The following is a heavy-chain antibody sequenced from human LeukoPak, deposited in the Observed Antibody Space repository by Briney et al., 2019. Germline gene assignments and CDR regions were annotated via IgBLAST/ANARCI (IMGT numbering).Heavy chain of an antibody. J-gene: IGHJ6*02. D-gene: IGHD5-12*01. CDR2: ISYDGSNK. V-gene: IGHV3-30*18. Sequence: GGSLRLSCAASGFTFSSYGMHWVRQAPGKGLEWVGVISYDGSNKYYADSVKGRFTISRDNSKNTLYLQMNSLRAEDTAVYYCAKEWLRFSFYYYGMDVWGQGTTVTVSS. CDR3: AKEWLRFSFYYYGMDV. CDR1: GFTFSSYG.